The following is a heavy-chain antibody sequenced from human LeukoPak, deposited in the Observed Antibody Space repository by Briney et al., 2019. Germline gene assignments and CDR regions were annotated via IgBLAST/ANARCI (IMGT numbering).Heavy chain of an antibody. CDR1: GYTFTSYG. V-gene: IGHV1-18*04. D-gene: IGHD2-15*01. J-gene: IGHJ4*02. CDR3: ASGEGYCSGGSCALEYYFDY. Sequence: ASVKVSCKASGYTFTSYGISWVRQAPGQGLEWMGWISAYNGNTNYAQKLQGRVTMTTDTSTSTAYMELRSLRSDDTAVYYRASGEGYCSGGSCALEYYFDYWGQGTLVAVSS. CDR2: ISAYNGNT.